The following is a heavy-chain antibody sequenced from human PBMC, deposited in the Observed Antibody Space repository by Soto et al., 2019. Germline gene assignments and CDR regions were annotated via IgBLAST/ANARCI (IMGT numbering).Heavy chain of an antibody. Sequence: SETLSLTCTVSGGSTSSYYWSWIRQPPGKGLEWIGYINHSGSTNYNPSLKSRVTISVDTSKNQFSLKLSSVTAADTAVYYCARAAGYCSGGSCYSSRLGKNNWFDPWGQGTLVTVSS. CDR3: ARAAGYCSGGSCYSSRLGKNNWFDP. CDR1: GGSTSSYY. J-gene: IGHJ5*02. CDR2: INHSGST. V-gene: IGHV4-59*12. D-gene: IGHD2-15*01.